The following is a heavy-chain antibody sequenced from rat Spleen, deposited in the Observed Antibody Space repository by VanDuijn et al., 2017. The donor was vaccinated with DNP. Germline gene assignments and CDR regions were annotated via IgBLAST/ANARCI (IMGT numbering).Heavy chain of an antibody. CDR1: GFTFSDYN. V-gene: IGHV5S10*01. J-gene: IGHJ3*01. CDR3: ARPKYYSGGGFAY. D-gene: IGHD1-1*01. CDR2: IIYDGSRT. Sequence: EVQLVESGGGLVQPGRSLKLSCAASGFTFSDYNMAWVRQAPKKGLEWVATIIYDGSRTHYRDSVKGRFTISRENAKSTLYLQMNSLRSEDMATYYCARPKYYSGGGFAYWGQGTLVTVSS.